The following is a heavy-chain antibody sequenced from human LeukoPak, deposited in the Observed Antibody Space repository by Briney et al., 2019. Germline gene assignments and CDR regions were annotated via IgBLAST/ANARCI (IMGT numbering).Heavy chain of an antibody. Sequence: SQTLSLTCTVSGGSISSGDYYWTWIRQPPGKGLEWIGYIYYRGKTYHNPSLKSRVTISVDTSKNQFSLKLSSVTAADTAVYYCARSPLTNMVRGGWVYYYGMDVWGQGTTVTVSS. CDR3: ARSPLTNMVRGGWVYYYGMDV. V-gene: IGHV4-30-4*01. D-gene: IGHD3-10*01. J-gene: IGHJ6*02. CDR1: GGSISSGDYY. CDR2: IYYRGKT.